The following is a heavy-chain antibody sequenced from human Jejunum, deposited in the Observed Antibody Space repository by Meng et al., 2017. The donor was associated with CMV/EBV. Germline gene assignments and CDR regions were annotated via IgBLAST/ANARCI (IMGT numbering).Heavy chain of an antibody. J-gene: IGHJ4*02. D-gene: IGHD1-7*01. Sequence: VQRRDAGPGLVKPSGTLSLTCTVSGDSISSDIWWSWVRQPPGKGLEWIGEVYHRGDTNYNPSLKSRVDISVDKSKNQFYLSLFSVTAADTAVYYCGRDQGRELINHWGQGTLVTVSS. CDR3: GRDQGRELINH. CDR1: GDSISSDIW. V-gene: IGHV4-4*02. CDR2: VYHRGDT.